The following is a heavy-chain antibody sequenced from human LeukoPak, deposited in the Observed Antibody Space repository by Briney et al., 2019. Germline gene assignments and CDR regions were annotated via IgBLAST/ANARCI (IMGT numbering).Heavy chain of an antibody. CDR3: ARLGRSARRFYTAGADY. CDR2: IYYNGST. J-gene: IGHJ4*02. CDR1: GGSISSSSYY. D-gene: IGHD2-2*02. Sequence: SETLSLTRTVSGGSISSSSYYWGWIRQPPGKGLEWIGSIYYNGSTYYNPSLKSRVTISVDTSKNQFSLKLSSVTAADTAVYYCARLGRSARRFYTAGADYWGQGTLVTVSS. V-gene: IGHV4-39*01.